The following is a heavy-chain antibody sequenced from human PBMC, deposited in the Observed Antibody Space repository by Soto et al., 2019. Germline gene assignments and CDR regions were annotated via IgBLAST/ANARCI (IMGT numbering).Heavy chain of an antibody. V-gene: IGHV3-23*01. CDR1: GFSFSTYA. D-gene: IGHD5-18*01. CDR3: ARNREYIYGYFDY. J-gene: IGHJ4*02. Sequence: EVQLLDSGGGLGQPGGSLRLSCAASGFSFSTYAMGWVRQARGKGLEWVSGISGSGDRTHYADSVEGRFTISRDNSKDTVFLQMNSLRAEDTVVYYCARNREYIYGYFDYWGQGILVTVSS. CDR2: ISGSGDRT.